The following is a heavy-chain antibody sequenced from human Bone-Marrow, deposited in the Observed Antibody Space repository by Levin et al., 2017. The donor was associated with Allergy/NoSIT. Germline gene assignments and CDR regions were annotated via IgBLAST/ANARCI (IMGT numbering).Heavy chain of an antibody. D-gene: IGHD5/OR15-5a*01. CDR3: ARGRFYEGSTGYNVYIF. V-gene: IGHV1-8*01. Sequence: GESLKISCQASGYTFKDFHINWVRQATGQGLEWMGWMDPSNGNAGYARGFQGRLTLTRDTSKTTAYMTLTRLTPDDTAFYFCARGRFYEGSTGYNVYIFWGQGTQVTVSS. CDR1: GYTFKDFH. CDR2: MDPSNGNA. J-gene: IGHJ4*02.